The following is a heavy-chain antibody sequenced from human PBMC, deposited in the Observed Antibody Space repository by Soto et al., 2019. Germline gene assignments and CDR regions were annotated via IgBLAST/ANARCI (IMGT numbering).Heavy chain of an antibody. CDR1: GFDVSHNY. J-gene: IGHJ6*02. V-gene: IGHV3-15*01. Sequence: PGGSLRLSCASSGFDVSHNYMSWVRQATGKGLEWVGRIKSKTDGGTTDYAAPVKGRFTISRDDSKNTLYLQMNSLKTEDTAVYYCTTLSITIFGVVLMDVWGQGTTVTVSS. D-gene: IGHD3-3*01. CDR2: IKSKTDGGTT. CDR3: TTLSITIFGVVLMDV.